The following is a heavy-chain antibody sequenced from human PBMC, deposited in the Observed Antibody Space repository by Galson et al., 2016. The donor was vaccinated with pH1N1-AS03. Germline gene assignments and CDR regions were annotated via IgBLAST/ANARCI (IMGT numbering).Heavy chain of an antibody. CDR1: GSSVATHY. D-gene: IGHD2-21*01. V-gene: IGHV3-66*03. J-gene: IGHJ3*01. Sequence: LRLSCAASGSSVATHYMTWVRQAPGKGLECVSVVYRSGNAYYTDSVKGRFTMSRDAVKNTVHLQMDNLRVDDTALYYCARDIPEYTMGGLDLWGQGTMLTVSS. CDR2: VYRSGNA. CDR3: ARDIPEYTMGGLDL.